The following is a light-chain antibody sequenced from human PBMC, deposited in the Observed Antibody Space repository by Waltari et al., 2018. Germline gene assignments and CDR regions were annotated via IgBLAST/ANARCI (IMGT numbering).Light chain of an antibody. CDR1: SSDIGGYKY. V-gene: IGLV2-8*01. CDR2: EVS. J-gene: IGLJ1*01. Sequence: QSALTQPPSASGSPGQSVTIYCTGTSSDIGGYKYVSWYRQHPGKGPKLLIYEVSKRPSGVPYRFSGSKSGNTASLTVSGLQAEDEADYYCSSYAGSNNLVFGTGTKVTVL. CDR3: SSYAGSNNLV.